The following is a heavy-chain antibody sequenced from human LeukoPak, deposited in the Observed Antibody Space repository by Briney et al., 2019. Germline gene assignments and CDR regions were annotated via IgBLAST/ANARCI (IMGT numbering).Heavy chain of an antibody. Sequence: PSETLSLTCTVSGGSISGGSYYWSWIRQPAGKGLEWIGRIYTSGSTNYNPSLKSRVTISVDTSKNQFSLKLSSVTAADTAVYYCARSSGYTNWFDPWGQGTLVTVSS. V-gene: IGHV4-61*02. CDR1: GGSISGGSYY. CDR3: ARSSGYTNWFDP. D-gene: IGHD3-3*01. J-gene: IGHJ5*02. CDR2: IYTSGST.